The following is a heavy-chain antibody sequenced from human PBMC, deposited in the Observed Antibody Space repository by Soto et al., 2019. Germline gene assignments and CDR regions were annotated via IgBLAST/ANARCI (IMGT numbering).Heavy chain of an antibody. Sequence: SETLSLTCTVSGGSISSYYWSWIRQPPGKGLEWIGYIYYSGSTNYNPSLKSRVTISVDTSKNQFSLKLSSVTAADTAVYYCARAGYYDSSGYYYVSYYYYYGMDVWGQGXTVTVSS. CDR2: IYYSGST. CDR1: GGSISSYY. V-gene: IGHV4-59*01. J-gene: IGHJ6*02. D-gene: IGHD3-22*01. CDR3: ARAGYYDSSGYYYVSYYYYYGMDV.